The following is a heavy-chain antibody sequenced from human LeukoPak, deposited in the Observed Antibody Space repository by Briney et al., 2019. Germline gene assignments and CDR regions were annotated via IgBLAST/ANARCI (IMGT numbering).Heavy chain of an antibody. J-gene: IGHJ3*02. CDR3: ASATMVVTPGAFDI. CDR1: GGSISSYY. V-gene: IGHV4-59*01. Sequence: SETLSLTWTVSGGSISSYYWSWIRQPPGKGLEWIGYIYYSGSTNYNPSLKSRVTISVDTSKNQFSLKLSSVTAADTAVYYCASATMVVTPGAFDIWGQGTMVTVSS. CDR2: IYYSGST. D-gene: IGHD4-23*01.